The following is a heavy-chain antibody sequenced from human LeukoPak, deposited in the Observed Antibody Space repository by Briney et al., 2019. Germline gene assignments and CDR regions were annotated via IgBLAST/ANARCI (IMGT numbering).Heavy chain of an antibody. V-gene: IGHV3-64*01. D-gene: IGHD5-24*01. CDR3: AREDRDRDAFDI. CDR1: GFAFRKYS. Sequence: GGSLRLSCAASGFAFRKYSVHWVRQAPGKGLEYVSGISRDGGTADYANSVKGRFTISRDNSKNTLYLQMGSLRAEDMAVYYCAREDRDRDAFDIWGQGTMVTVSS. CDR2: ISRDGGTA. J-gene: IGHJ3*02.